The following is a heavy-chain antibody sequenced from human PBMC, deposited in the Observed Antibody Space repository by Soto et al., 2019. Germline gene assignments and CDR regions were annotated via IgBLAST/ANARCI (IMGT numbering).Heavy chain of an antibody. J-gene: IGHJ4*02. Sequence: QVQVQESGPGLVKPSGTLSLTCVVSGGSISTDNWWRWVRQPPGKGVGWIGVIYHSGRTNYSPSLKSRVSISADTSKNQLSLQMTSVTAADTAIYYCARDQDSGWGLDSWGQGILVTVSS. CDR3: ARDQDSGWGLDS. V-gene: IGHV4-4*02. CDR1: GGSISTDNW. D-gene: IGHD6-19*01. CDR2: IYHSGRT.